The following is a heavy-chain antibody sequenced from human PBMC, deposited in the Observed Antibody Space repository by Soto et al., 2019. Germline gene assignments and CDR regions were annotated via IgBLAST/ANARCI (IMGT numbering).Heavy chain of an antibody. CDR2: IDHSGRT. D-gene: IGHD3-10*01. Sequence: SETLSLTCSVSGGSFSDDYWSWIRQPPGNGLEWIGEIDHSGRTNYNPSLKSRVTISVDTSKRQISLRLSSVTAADTAFYYFATFSLPMGPGFDPWGQGTLVTVSS. J-gene: IGHJ5*02. CDR3: ATFSLPMGPGFDP. V-gene: IGHV4-34*01. CDR1: GGSFSDDY.